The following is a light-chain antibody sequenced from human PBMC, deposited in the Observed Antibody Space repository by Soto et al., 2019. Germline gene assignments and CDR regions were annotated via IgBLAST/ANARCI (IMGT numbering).Light chain of an antibody. V-gene: IGKV3-20*01. CDR3: QQYGSSLTWT. CDR2: GAS. CDR1: QSVTNSF. Sequence: EIVLAQSPGTLSLYPGERATLSCRAIQSVTNSFLAWYQQKPGQAPRLLIYGASRRATGIPDRFTGSGSGTDFTLTISRLEPEDFAVYYCQQYGSSLTWTFGQGWNVDI. J-gene: IGKJ1*01.